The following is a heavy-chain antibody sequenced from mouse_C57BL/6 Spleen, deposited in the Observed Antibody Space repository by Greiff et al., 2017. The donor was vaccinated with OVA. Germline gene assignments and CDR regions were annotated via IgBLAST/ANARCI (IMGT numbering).Heavy chain of an antibody. CDR1: GYTFTSYW. J-gene: IGHJ2*01. D-gene: IGHD3-2*02. CDR2: IDPSDSYT. CDR3: ASGQQLRPYYLDY. V-gene: IGHV1-50*01. Sequence: VQLQQPGAELVKPGASVKLSCKASGYTFTSYWMQWVKQRPGQGLEWIGEIDPSDSYTNYNQKFKGKATLTVDTSSSTAYMQLSSLTSEDSAVYYCASGQQLRPYYLDYWGQGTTLTVSS.